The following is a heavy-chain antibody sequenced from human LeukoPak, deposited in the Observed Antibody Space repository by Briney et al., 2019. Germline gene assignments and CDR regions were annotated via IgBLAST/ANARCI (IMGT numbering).Heavy chain of an antibody. J-gene: IGHJ4*02. Sequence: GGSLRLSCAASGFTFSSYAMSWVRQAPGKGLEWVSDISGSGGSTYYADSVKGRFTISRDNSKNTLYLQMNSLRAEDTAVYYCAEAGLGYLGGFDYWGQGTLVTVSS. D-gene: IGHD5-18*01. CDR3: AEAGLGYLGGFDY. V-gene: IGHV3-23*01. CDR2: ISGSGGST. CDR1: GFTFSSYA.